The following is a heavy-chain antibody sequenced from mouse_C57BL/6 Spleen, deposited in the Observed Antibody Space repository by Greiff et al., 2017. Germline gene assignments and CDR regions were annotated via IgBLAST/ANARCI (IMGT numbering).Heavy chain of an antibody. V-gene: IGHV1-64*01. CDR2: IHPNSGST. CDR1: GYTFTSYW. Sequence: VQLQQSGAELVKPGASVKLSCKASGYTFTSYWMHWVKQRPGQGLEWIGMIHPNSGSTNYNEKFKSKATLTVDKSSSPAYMQLSSLTSEDSADYYCARGSALYAMDYWGQGTSVTVAS. CDR3: ARGSALYAMDY. J-gene: IGHJ4*01. D-gene: IGHD1-1*02.